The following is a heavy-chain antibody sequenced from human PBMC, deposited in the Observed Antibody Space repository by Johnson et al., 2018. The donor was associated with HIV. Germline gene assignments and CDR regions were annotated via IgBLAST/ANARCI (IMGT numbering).Heavy chain of an antibody. CDR2: ISSSGSTI. CDR1: GFTFSDYY. V-gene: IGHV3-11*04. J-gene: IGHJ3*02. D-gene: IGHD1-26*01. Sequence: VLLVESGGGLVQPGGSLRLSCAASGFTFSDYYMSWIRQAPGKGLEWVSYISSSGSTIYYADSVQGRFTISRDNAKNSLYLQMNSLRAEDTAVSYCARDSPWELTAFDIWGQGTMVTVSS. CDR3: ARDSPWELTAFDI.